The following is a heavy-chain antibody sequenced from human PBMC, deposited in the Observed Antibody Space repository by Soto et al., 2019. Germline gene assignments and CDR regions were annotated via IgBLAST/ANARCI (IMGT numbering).Heavy chain of an antibody. Sequence: LRFSCAASGFTFSSYAMHWVRQAPGKGLEWVAVISYDGSNKYYADSVKGRFTISRDNSKNTLYLQMNSLRAEDTAVYYCAREGRYRSSWYMNYWGQGTLVTVSS. CDR2: ISYDGSNK. CDR1: GFTFSSYA. V-gene: IGHV3-30-3*01. CDR3: AREGRYRSSWYMNY. D-gene: IGHD6-13*01. J-gene: IGHJ4*02.